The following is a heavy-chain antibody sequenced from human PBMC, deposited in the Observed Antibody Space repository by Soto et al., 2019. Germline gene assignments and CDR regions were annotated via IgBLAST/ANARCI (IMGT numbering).Heavy chain of an antibody. Sequence: EVQLLESGGGLVQPGGSLRLSCAASGFTFSSYAMSWVRQARGKGLEWVSAISGGGGRTYYADSVKGRYTISRDNSKNSLDLKMNSLRAEDTAVFYCAKDLGGDSSANYGMDVWGQGTTVTVSS. V-gene: IGHV3-23*01. CDR2: ISGGGGRT. CDR1: GFTFSSYA. D-gene: IGHD3-22*01. CDR3: AKDLGGDSSANYGMDV. J-gene: IGHJ6*02.